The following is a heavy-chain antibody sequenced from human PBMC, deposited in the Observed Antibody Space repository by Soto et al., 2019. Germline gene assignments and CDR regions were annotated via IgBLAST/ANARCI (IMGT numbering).Heavy chain of an antibody. CDR1: GGSISSYY. CDR2: IYYSGGT. CDR3: ARDGREASAMDV. Sequence: WGTLTLTCTVSGGSISSYYWSWVRQAPGKGLEWIGHIYYSGGTSYNPSLKGRCTISVDKSNNQFYLQLNTVTTADTAVYYCARDGREASAMDVWGQGTKVTVSS. J-gene: IGHJ6*02. D-gene: IGHD1-26*01. V-gene: IGHV4-59*01.